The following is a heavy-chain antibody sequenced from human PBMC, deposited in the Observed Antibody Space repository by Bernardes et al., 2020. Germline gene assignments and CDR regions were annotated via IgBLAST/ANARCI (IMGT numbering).Heavy chain of an antibody. CDR2: IKQDGSEK. Sequence: GGSLRLSCAASGFTFSSYWMSWVRQAPGKGLEWVANIKQDGSEKYYVDSVKGRFTISRDNAKNSLYLQMNSLRAEDTAVYYCARDLQGSGYCSGGSCLPWNWFDPWGQGTLVTVSS. CDR1: GFTFSSYW. CDR3: ARDLQGSGYCSGGSCLPWNWFDP. D-gene: IGHD2-15*01. V-gene: IGHV3-7*01. J-gene: IGHJ5*02.